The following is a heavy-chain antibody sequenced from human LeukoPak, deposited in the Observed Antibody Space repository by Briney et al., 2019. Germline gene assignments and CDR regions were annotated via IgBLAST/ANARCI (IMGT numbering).Heavy chain of an antibody. CDR1: GGSITSYY. J-gene: IGHJ4*02. CDR2: ISSSGST. CDR3: AREYDPSTRYFDY. D-gene: IGHD3-3*01. V-gene: IGHV4-4*07. Sequence: ASETLSLTCNVSGGSITSYYWSWVRQPAGKGLQWIGRISSSGSTNYNPSLKSRVALSIDTSKNQSSLKLTSVSAADTAVYYCAREYDPSTRYFDYWGQGTLVTVSS.